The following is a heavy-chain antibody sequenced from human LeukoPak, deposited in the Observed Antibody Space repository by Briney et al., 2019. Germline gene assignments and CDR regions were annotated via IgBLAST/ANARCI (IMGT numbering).Heavy chain of an antibody. Sequence: SLRLSCTASGFTFGDYGMNWVRQAPGKGLQWVSLITWDGGSTYYADSVKGRFTISRDNAKNSLYLQMNSLRAEDTALYYCAREEGNDFWSGYWNYWGQGTLVTVSS. D-gene: IGHD3-3*01. CDR2: ITWDGGST. V-gene: IGHV3-20*04. CDR1: GFTFGDYG. J-gene: IGHJ4*02. CDR3: AREEGNDFWSGYWNY.